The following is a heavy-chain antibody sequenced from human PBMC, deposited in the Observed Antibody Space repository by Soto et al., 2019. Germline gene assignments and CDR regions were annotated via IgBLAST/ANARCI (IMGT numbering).Heavy chain of an antibody. CDR3: AMTGTAAMFGWNHGPRILVYGMDG. CDR2: IIPIFGTA. J-gene: IGHJ6*02. CDR1: GGTFSSYA. D-gene: IGHD2-2*01. Sequence: GASVKVSCKASGGTFSSYAISWVRQAPGQGLEWMGGIIPIFGTANYAQKFQGRVTITADESTSTAYMELSSLRSEDTAVYYCAMTGTAAMFGWNHGPRILVYGMDGWGQGTTVTVSS. V-gene: IGHV1-69*13.